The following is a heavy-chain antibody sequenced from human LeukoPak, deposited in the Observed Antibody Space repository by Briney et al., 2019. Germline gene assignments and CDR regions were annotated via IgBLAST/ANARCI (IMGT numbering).Heavy chain of an antibody. CDR1: PFIFSGHW. Sequence: HTGGSLRLSCEASPFIFSGHWLNWARQTPGKGLEWVASIKEDGSERQYVDSVKGRFSISRDNTKGSLFLQLNSLRAEDTAVYYCARDLGYCTNGACHTRFDYWGQGTLVTVSS. CDR2: IKEDGSER. V-gene: IGHV3-7*03. J-gene: IGHJ4*02. CDR3: ARDLGYCTNGACHTRFDY. D-gene: IGHD2-8*01.